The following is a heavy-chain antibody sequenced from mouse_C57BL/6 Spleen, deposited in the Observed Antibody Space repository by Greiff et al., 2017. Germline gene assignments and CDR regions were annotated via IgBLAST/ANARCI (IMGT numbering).Heavy chain of an antibody. Sequence: QVQLQQPGAELVKPGASVKLSCKASGYTFTSYWMHWVKQRPGQGLEWIGMIHPNSGSTNYNEKFKSKAILTVDKSSSTAYMQLSSLTSEDSAVYYCARSSDGFYWYFDVWGTGTTVTVSS. CDR3: ARSSDGFYWYFDV. D-gene: IGHD2-3*01. CDR1: GYTFTSYW. V-gene: IGHV1-64*01. CDR2: IHPNSGST. J-gene: IGHJ1*03.